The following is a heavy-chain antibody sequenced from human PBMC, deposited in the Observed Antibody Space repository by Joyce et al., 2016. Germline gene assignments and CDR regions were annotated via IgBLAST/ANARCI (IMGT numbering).Heavy chain of an antibody. CDR3: AKDTGYNLLLDY. CDR2: ITGNGVYT. D-gene: IGHD5-24*01. J-gene: IGHJ4*02. Sequence: DVQLLESGGGLVQPGRSLRLSCAASGFNFDNYAIRWVRQAPGKGLGWVSAITGNGVYTFYADSVKGRFTISRDNPKNTVYLQMNSLRAEDTAIYYCAKDTGYNLLLDYWGQGTLVTVSS. V-gene: IGHV3-23*01. CDR1: GFNFDNYA.